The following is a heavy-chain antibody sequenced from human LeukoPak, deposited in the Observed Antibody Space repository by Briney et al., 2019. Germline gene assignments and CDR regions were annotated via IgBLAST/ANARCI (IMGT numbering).Heavy chain of an antibody. Sequence: SETLSLTCTVSGGSISGYYWSWIRQPPGKGLEPIGYIYYTGSTTYNPSLKRRVTMSVDTSKNQFSLKLSSVTAADTAVYYCAKYGMTILRKGGYYYYMDVWGKGTTVTVSS. CDR2: IYYTGST. V-gene: IGHV4-59*01. J-gene: IGHJ6*03. CDR1: GGSISGYY. CDR3: AKYGMTILRKGGYYYYMDV. D-gene: IGHD3-9*01.